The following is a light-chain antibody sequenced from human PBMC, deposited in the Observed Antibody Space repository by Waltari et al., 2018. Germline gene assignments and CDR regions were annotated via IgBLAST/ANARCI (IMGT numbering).Light chain of an antibody. Sequence: HSALTQPRSVSGSPGQSVTSSCTGSSSDVGRYNYVSWYQQHPGKAPKVMIHDVNHRPSGVPDRFSGSKSGNTASLTISGLQAEDEADYYCFSYAGSPWVFGGGTKLTVL. CDR1: SSDVGRYNY. CDR3: FSYAGSPWV. CDR2: DVN. V-gene: IGLV2-11*01. J-gene: IGLJ3*02.